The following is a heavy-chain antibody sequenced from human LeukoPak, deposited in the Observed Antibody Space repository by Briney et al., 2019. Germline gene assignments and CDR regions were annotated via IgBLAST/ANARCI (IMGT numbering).Heavy chain of an antibody. D-gene: IGHD3-22*01. J-gene: IGHJ4*02. CDR3: AKDIAGHYYDSSGYYDY. CDR1: GFTFSSYA. CDR2: ISGSGGST. Sequence: GRSLRLSCAASGFTFSSYAMSWVRQAPGKGLEWLSAISGSGGSTYYADSVKGRFTISRDNSKNTLYLQMNSLRAEDTAVYYCAKDIAGHYYDSSGYYDYWGQGTLVTVSS. V-gene: IGHV3-23*01.